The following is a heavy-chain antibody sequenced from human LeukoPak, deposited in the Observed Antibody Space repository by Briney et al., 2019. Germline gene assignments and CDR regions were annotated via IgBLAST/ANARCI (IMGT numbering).Heavy chain of an antibody. D-gene: IGHD2-15*01. CDR3: ARHDYSDYYFDY. CDR2: INHSGST. V-gene: IGHV4-34*01. CDR1: GGSVTTYS. Sequence: PSETLSLTCAVSGGSVTTYSWSWIRQPPGKGLEWIGEINHSGSTNYNPSLKSRVTISVDTFRNQFSLKLSSVTAADTAVYYCARHDYSDYYFDYWGQGTLVTVSS. J-gene: IGHJ4*02.